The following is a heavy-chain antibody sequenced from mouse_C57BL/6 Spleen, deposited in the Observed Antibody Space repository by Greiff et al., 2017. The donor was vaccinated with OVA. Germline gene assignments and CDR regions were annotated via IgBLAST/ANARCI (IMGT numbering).Heavy chain of an antibody. CDR1: GYTFTDYE. CDR3: TRKDYSKGWFAY. Sequence: QVQLQQSGAELVRPGASVTLSCKASGYTFTDYEMHWVKQTPVHGLEWIGAIDPETGGTAYNQKFKGKAILTADKSSSTAYMELRSLTSEDSAVYYWTRKDYSKGWFAYWGQGTLVTVSA. J-gene: IGHJ3*01. CDR2: IDPETGGT. V-gene: IGHV1-15*01. D-gene: IGHD2-5*01.